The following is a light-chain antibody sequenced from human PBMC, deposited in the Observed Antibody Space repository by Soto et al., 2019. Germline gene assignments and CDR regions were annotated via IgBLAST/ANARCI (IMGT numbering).Light chain of an antibody. CDR2: DAS. CDR3: QQYDNLPWT. V-gene: IGKV1-33*01. Sequence: DIQMTQSPSYLSASVGDRVPITCQASQDISNYLNWYQQKPGKAPKLLIYDASNLETGVHSRFSGSGSGTDFNFTISSLQPDDIATYYCQQYDNLPWTFGRGTTVEIK. CDR1: QDISNY. J-gene: IGKJ1*01.